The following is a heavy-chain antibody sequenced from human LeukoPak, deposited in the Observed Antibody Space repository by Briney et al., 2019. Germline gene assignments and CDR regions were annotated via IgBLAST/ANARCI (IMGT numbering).Heavy chain of an antibody. Sequence: WASVKVSCKASGYTFTGYYMHWVRQAPGQGLEWMGWINPNSGGTNYVQKFQGRGTMTRDTSISTAYMELSRLRSDDTAVYHCARAAAAAGANDYWGQGTLVTVSS. CDR3: ARAAAAAGANDY. D-gene: IGHD6-13*01. V-gene: IGHV1-2*02. J-gene: IGHJ4*02. CDR1: GYTFTGYY. CDR2: INPNSGGT.